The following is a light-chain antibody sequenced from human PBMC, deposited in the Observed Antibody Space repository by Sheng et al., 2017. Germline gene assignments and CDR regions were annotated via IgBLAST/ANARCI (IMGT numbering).Light chain of an antibody. CDR2: KAS. V-gene: IGKV1-5*03. CDR1: QSISSW. J-gene: IGKJ1*01. CDR3: QQYNSYPGT. Sequence: DIRMTQSPSTLSASVGDRVTITCRASQSISSWLAWYQQKPGKAPNLLIYKASTLERGVPSRFSGSGSGTEFTLTISSLQPDDFATYYCQQYNSYPGTFGQGTKVE.